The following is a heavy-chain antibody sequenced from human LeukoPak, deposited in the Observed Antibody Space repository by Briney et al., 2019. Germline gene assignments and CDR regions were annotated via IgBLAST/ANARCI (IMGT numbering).Heavy chain of an antibody. D-gene: IGHD3-22*01. V-gene: IGHV1-2*02. Sequence: SVKVSCKASGYTFTGYYMHWVRQAPGQGLEWMGWINPNSGGTNYAQKFQGRVTMTRDTSISTAYMELSRLRSDDTAVYYCGRGLITMIVVVDVWGQGTLVTVSS. CDR1: GYTFTGYY. CDR2: INPNSGGT. CDR3: GRGLITMIVVVDV. J-gene: IGHJ4*02.